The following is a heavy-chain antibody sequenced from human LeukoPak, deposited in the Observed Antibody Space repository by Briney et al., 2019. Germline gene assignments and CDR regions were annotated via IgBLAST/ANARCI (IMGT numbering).Heavy chain of an antibody. CDR2: ISSSSSHI. D-gene: IGHD3-3*01. V-gene: IGHV3-21*01. J-gene: IGHJ4*02. CDR1: GFTFNSYS. CDR3: ARNVDPITIFGVAYCDS. Sequence: GSLRLSCAASGFTFNSYSMEWVRQAPGKGLEWVSSISSSSSHISYADAGKGRSTISGDNAKSSLYLQMYSLRAEDTAVYYCARNVDPITIFGVAYCDSWGQGTLVTVSS.